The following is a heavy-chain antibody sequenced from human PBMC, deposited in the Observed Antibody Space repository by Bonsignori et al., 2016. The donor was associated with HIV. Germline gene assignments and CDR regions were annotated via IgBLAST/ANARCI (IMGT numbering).Heavy chain of an antibody. V-gene: IGHV4-4*07. CDR1: GGSIRSYY. CDR3: ARSYSSGYFFLSSVYYFDC. CDR2: VYTSGTT. D-gene: IGHD3-22*01. Sequence: GSLRLSCTVSGGSIRSYYWNWIRQPAGKGLEWIGRVYTSGTTNYNPSLKSRVTMSVDTSKNQFSLKLSSVTAADTAVYYCARSYSSGYFFLSSVYYFDCWGQGTLVTVSS. J-gene: IGHJ4*02.